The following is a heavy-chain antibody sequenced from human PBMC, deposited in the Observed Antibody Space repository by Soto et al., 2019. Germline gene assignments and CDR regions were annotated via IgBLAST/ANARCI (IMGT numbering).Heavy chain of an antibody. CDR2: IFYSGTT. D-gene: IGHD2-2*01. Sequence: PSETLSLTCTVSGGSISTSSYYWGWIRQPPGKGLEWIGSIFYSGTTYYNPSLKSRVTISVDTSKNQFSLKLSSVTVADTAVYYCARHAVLWVPAAIGPYWGQGALVTVSS. V-gene: IGHV4-39*01. CDR3: ARHAVLWVPAAIGPY. CDR1: GGSISTSSYY. J-gene: IGHJ4*02.